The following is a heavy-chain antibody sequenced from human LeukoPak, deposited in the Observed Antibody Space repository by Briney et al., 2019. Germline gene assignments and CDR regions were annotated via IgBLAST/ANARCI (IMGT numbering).Heavy chain of an antibody. V-gene: IGHV3-11*01. D-gene: IGHD2-15*01. CDR3: ARAVGYCSGGSCYGGYDY. Sequence: GGSPRLSCAASGFTFSDYYMSWISQAPGKGLMWVSYISSSGSTIYYADSVKGRFTISRDNAKNSLYLQMNSLRAEDTAVYYGARAVGYCSGGSCYGGYDYWGQGTLVTVSS. CDR2: ISSSGSTI. J-gene: IGHJ4*02. CDR1: GFTFSDYY.